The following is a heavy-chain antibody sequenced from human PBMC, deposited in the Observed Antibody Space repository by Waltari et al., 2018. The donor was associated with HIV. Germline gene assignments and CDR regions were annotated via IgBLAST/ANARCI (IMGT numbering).Heavy chain of an antibody. CDR2: INPGNGHT. CDR3: ASGQYDNAGYLTPFGY. D-gene: IGHD3-22*01. CDR1: GYSSTGYP. J-gene: IGHJ4*02. Sequence: QVQLVQSGAEVKNPGASVKVSCKASGYSSTGYPIHWVRQAPGQRLQWMGWINPGNGHTKDSQKLKGRVTITRDTSASTAYMELSSLRSEDTAIYYCASGQYDNAGYLTPFGYWGQGTLV. V-gene: IGHV1-3*01.